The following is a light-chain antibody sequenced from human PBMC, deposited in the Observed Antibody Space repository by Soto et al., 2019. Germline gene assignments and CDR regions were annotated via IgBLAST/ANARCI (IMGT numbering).Light chain of an antibody. Sequence: DIQMTQSPSSLSASLGDRVTITCRASQGISNYLAWYQQKPGKVPKLLIYAASTLQAGVPSRFSGTGSETDFILTISSLQPEDVAAYYCQKYNSAALTFGGGTKVEIK. CDR1: QGISNY. CDR2: AAS. V-gene: IGKV1-27*01. CDR3: QKYNSAALT. J-gene: IGKJ4*01.